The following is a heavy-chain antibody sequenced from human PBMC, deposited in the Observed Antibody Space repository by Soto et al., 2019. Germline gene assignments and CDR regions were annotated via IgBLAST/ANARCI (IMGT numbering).Heavy chain of an antibody. V-gene: IGHV1-69*06. D-gene: IGHD2-2*01. CDR1: GGTFSSYA. CDR3: ARVSKYCSSTSCYSFDP. Sequence: QVQLVQSGAEVKKPGSSVKVSCKASGGTFSSYAISWVRQAPGQGLEWMGGIIPIFGTANYAQKFQGRVTITADKSTSTAYMELSSLRSEDTAVYYCARVSKYCSSTSCYSFDPWGQGTLVTVSS. J-gene: IGHJ5*02. CDR2: IIPIFGTA.